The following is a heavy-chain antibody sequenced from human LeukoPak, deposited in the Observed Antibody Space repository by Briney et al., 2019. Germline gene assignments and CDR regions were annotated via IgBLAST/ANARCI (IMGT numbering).Heavy chain of an antibody. CDR2: IYYSGST. Sequence: PSETLSLTCTASGGSISSSSYYWGWIRQPPGKGLEWIGSIYYSGSTYYNPSLKSRVTMSVDTSKNQFSLKLSSVTAADTAVYYCARSPNDYGDYYFDYWGQGTLVTVSS. V-gene: IGHV4-39*01. CDR3: ARSPNDYGDYYFDY. J-gene: IGHJ4*02. D-gene: IGHD4-17*01. CDR1: GGSISSSSYY.